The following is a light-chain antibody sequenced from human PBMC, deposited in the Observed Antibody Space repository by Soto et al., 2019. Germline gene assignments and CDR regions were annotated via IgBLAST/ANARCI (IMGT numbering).Light chain of an antibody. J-gene: IGLJ3*02. CDR2: EVT. Sequence: QSVLTQPASVSGSPGQSITISCTGTSSDVGGYNYVSWYQQHPGKAPKLMIYEVTNRPSGVSNRFSGSKSGNTASLTISGLQAEDEADYYCSSYTSSSPDWVFGGGTKRTVL. CDR1: SSDVGGYNY. V-gene: IGLV2-14*01. CDR3: SSYTSSSPDWV.